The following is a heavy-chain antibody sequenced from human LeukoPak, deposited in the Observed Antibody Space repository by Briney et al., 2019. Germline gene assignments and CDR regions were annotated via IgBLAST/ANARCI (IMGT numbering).Heavy chain of an antibody. D-gene: IGHD1-26*01. CDR3: AREAREFYRPYFLYYYYMDV. Sequence: GASVKVSCKSSGDTFGSYAINWLRQAPGQGLEWMGRIIPMFATPNYAQSFRGRVTITTDESTSTAYMELSSLRSEDTAVYYCAREAREFYRPYFLYYYYMDVWGKGTTVTVSS. CDR2: IIPMFATP. J-gene: IGHJ6*03. V-gene: IGHV1-69*05. CDR1: GDTFGSYA.